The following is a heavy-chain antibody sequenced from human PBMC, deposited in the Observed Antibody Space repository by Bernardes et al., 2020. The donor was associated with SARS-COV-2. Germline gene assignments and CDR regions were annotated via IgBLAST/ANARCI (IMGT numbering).Heavy chain of an antibody. Sequence: SEPLSLTCTVSGGSISSGDYYWSWIRQPPGKGLEWIGYIYYSGSTYYNPSLTSRVTISVDTSKTQFSLKLSSVTAADTAVYYCARDPHYDFCSGWLPPGGMYVWGQGTTITVSS. D-gene: IGHD3-3*01. J-gene: IGHJ6*02. CDR1: GGSISSGDYY. V-gene: IGHV4-30-4*01. CDR3: ARDPHYDFCSGWLPPGGMYV. CDR2: IYYSGST.